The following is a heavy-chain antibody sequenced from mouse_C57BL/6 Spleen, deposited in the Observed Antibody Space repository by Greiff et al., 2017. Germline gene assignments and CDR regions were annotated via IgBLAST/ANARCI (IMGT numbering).Heavy chain of an antibody. V-gene: IGHV1-72*01. CDR1: GYTFTSYW. CDR3: ARGVYYGNYEEGAMDY. J-gene: IGHJ4*01. Sequence: VQLQQPGAELVKPGASVKLSCKASGYTFTSYWMHWVKQRPGRGLEWIGRIDPNSGGTKYNEKFKSKATLTVDKPSSTAYMQLSSLTAEDSAVYYCARGVYYGNYEEGAMDYWGQGTSVTVSS. CDR2: IDPNSGGT. D-gene: IGHD2-1*01.